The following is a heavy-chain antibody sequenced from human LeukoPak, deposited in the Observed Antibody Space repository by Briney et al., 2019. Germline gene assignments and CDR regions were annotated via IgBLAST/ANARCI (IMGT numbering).Heavy chain of an antibody. CDR2: ISGSGGST. Sequence: GGTLRLSCAASGFTFSSYGMSWVRQAPGKGLEWVSAISGSGGSTYYADSVKGRFTISRDNSKNTLYLQMNSLRAEDTAVYYCAKGGSDYYYYMDVWGKGTTVTVSS. D-gene: IGHD6-19*01. J-gene: IGHJ6*03. CDR3: AKGGSDYYYYMDV. V-gene: IGHV3-23*01. CDR1: GFTFSSYG.